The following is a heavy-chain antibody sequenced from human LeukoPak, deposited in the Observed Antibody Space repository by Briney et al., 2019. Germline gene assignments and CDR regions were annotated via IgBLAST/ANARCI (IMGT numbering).Heavy chain of an antibody. CDR3: AKDRIASPPQGRFDP. J-gene: IGHJ5*02. Sequence: GGSLRLSCAASGFTFSSYSMNWVRQAPGKGLEWVSAISGSGDTTYYADSVKGRFTISRDNSQNTLYLQMNSLGAEDTAIYYCAKDRIASPPQGRFDPWGQGTLVTVSS. V-gene: IGHV3-23*01. CDR1: GFTFSSYS. D-gene: IGHD6-6*01. CDR2: ISGSGDTT.